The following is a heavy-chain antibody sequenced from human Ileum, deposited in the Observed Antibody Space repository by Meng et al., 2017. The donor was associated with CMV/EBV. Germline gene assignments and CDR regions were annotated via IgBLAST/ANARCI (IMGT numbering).Heavy chain of an antibody. V-gene: IGHV3-15*01. CDR2: IKSKIDGGTT. J-gene: IGHJ4*02. D-gene: IGHD2-2*01. CDR3: TTPGCSSTTCYTRLPY. Sequence: GGSLRLSCAASGFTFSNAWMSWVRQAPGKGLEWVGRIKSKIDGGTTDYAAPVKGRFTISRDDSQNTLFLQMDSLKTEDTATYYCTTPGCSSTTCYTRLPYWGQGTVVTVSS. CDR1: GFTFSNAW.